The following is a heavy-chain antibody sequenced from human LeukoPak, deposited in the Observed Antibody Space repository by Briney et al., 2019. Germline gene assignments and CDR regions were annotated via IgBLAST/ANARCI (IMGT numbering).Heavy chain of an antibody. Sequence: SQTLSPTCAISGNSVSSNSDAWNWIRHSPSRGLEWLGRTYYRSRWYNDYAVSVKGRITINPDTSRNQVSLQLNSVTPEDTAVYYCSRDWGPIDYWGQGTLVTVSS. D-gene: IGHD3-16*01. CDR1: GNSVSSNSDA. V-gene: IGHV6-1*01. CDR2: TYYRSRWYN. J-gene: IGHJ4*02. CDR3: SRDWGPIDY.